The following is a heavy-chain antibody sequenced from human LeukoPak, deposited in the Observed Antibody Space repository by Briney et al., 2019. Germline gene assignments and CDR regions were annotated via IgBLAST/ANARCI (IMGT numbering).Heavy chain of an antibody. V-gene: IGHV4-39*07. J-gene: IGHJ4*02. Sequence: SQTLSLTCTVSGGSISSGSYYWGWIRQPPGKGLEWIGSIYYSGSTYYNPSLKSRVIISVDTSKNQFSLKLSSVTAADTAVYYCARVKRDSSGYYCHDYWGQGTLVTVSS. D-gene: IGHD3-22*01. CDR3: ARVKRDSSGYYCHDY. CDR1: GGSISSGSYY. CDR2: IYYSGST.